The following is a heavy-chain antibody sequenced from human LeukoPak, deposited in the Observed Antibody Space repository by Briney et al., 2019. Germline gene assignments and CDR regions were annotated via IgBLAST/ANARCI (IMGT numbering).Heavy chain of an antibody. Sequence: KPSETLSLTCTVSGVSISSYYWSWIRQPPGKGLEWIGYIYYTGSTNYNPSLKSRVTISVDTSKNQFSLKLSSVTAADTAVYYCARSGKSAYILDYWGQGTLVTVSS. CDR1: GVSISSYY. D-gene: IGHD3-16*01. CDR2: IYYTGST. V-gene: IGHV4-59*01. J-gene: IGHJ4*02. CDR3: ARSGKSAYILDY.